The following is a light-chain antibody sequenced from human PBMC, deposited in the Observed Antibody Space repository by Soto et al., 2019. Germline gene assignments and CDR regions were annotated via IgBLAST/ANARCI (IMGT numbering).Light chain of an antibody. CDR3: ASYASSHNVF. Sequence: QSVLTQPASVSGSPGQSITISCTGTSSDIGGYNYVSWYQQHPGKAPKLMIYDVSDRPSGVSNRFSGSKSGNTSSLTISGLQAEDAADDYCASYASSHNVFFRGGTKLTVL. CDR2: DVS. J-gene: IGLJ2*01. CDR1: SSDIGGYNY. V-gene: IGLV2-14*03.